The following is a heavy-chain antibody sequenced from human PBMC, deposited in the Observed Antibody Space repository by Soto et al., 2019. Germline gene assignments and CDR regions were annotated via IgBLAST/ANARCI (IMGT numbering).Heavy chain of an antibody. CDR3: ARDQGIAVAVFDS. V-gene: IGHV4-34*12. D-gene: IGHD6-19*01. CDR2: VIHSGNI. CDR1: GGSFIDYY. Sequence: LEILSLTCAVYGGSFIDYYWSWIRQPPGKGLEWIGEVIHSGNINYNPSLKSRVSISVGTSKNQIFLKLSSVTAADTAVYYCARDQGIAVAVFDSWGQGTLVTVSS. J-gene: IGHJ4*02.